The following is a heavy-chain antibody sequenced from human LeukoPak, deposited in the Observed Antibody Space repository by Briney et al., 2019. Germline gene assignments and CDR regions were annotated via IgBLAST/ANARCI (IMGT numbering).Heavy chain of an antibody. V-gene: IGHV1-69*05. Sequence: SVKVSCKASGYTFTSYYMHWVRQAPGQGLEWMGGIIPIFGTANYAQKFQGRVTITTDESTSTAYMELSSLRSEDTAVYYCAREGYCSSTSCPFDYWGQGTLVTVSS. CDR3: AREGYCSSTSCPFDY. CDR1: GYTFTSYY. CDR2: IIPIFGTA. J-gene: IGHJ4*02. D-gene: IGHD2-2*01.